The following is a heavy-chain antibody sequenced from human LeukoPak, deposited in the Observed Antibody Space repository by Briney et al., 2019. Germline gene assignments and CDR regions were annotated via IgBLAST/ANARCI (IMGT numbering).Heavy chain of an antibody. V-gene: IGHV4-39*01. Sequence: SETLSLTCTVSGDSISSSRYFWGWIRQPPGKGLEWIVNIYYSGNTYYNPSLKSRVTISVDTSKNQFSLRLNSVTAADTAVYYCARTQLGWFGELSPFDYWGQGTLVTVSS. CDR3: ARTQLGWFGELSPFDY. D-gene: IGHD3-10*01. J-gene: IGHJ4*02. CDR2: IYYSGNT. CDR1: GDSISSSRYF.